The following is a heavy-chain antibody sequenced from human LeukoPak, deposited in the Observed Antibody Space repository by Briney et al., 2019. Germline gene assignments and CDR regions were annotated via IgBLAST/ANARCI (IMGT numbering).Heavy chain of an antibody. CDR3: ARRPYYDILTGYSDY. Sequence: SETLSLTCAVYGGSFSGYYWGWIRQPPGKGLEWIGSIYYSRSTYYNPSLKSRVTISVDTSKNQFSLKLSSVTAADTAVYYCARRPYYDILTGYSDYWGQGTLVTVSS. V-gene: IGHV4-39*01. J-gene: IGHJ4*02. D-gene: IGHD3-9*01. CDR1: GGSFSGYY. CDR2: IYYSRST.